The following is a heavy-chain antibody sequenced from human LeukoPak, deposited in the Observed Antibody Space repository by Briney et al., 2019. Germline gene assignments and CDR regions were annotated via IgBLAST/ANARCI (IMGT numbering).Heavy chain of an antibody. J-gene: IGHJ4*02. Sequence: GGSLRLSCAASGFTVSSNYMSWVRQAPGKGLEWVGRIKSKTDGGPTDYAAPVKGRFTISRDDSKNTLYLQMSSLKTEDTAVYYCTTDLYDYWGQGTLVTVSS. CDR3: TTDLYDY. CDR2: IKSKTDGGPT. D-gene: IGHD2-2*02. V-gene: IGHV3-15*01. CDR1: GFTVSSNY.